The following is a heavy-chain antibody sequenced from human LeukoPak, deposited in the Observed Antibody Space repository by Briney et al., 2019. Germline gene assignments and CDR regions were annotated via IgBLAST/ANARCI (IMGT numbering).Heavy chain of an antibody. D-gene: IGHD4-11*01. CDR3: ARAPLTVKHAFDI. J-gene: IGHJ3*02. CDR2: IFSSEST. Sequence: PSETLSLTCTVSGGSISTYYWSWIRQPAGKGLEWIGRIFSSESTNYNPSLKGRVTMSLDTSKNQFSLWLSSVTAADTAVYYCARAPLTVKHAFDIWGQGTMVTVSS. CDR1: GGSISTYY. V-gene: IGHV4-4*07.